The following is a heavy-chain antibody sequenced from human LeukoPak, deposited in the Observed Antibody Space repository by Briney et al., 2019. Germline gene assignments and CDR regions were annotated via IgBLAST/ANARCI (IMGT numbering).Heavy chain of an antibody. D-gene: IGHD3-3*01. V-gene: IGHV4-59*12. Sequence: SETLSLTCSVSGDSIGSYFWAWIRQPPGKGLEWIGYVCYNGTTNYNPSLRNRVAISIDTSKNQFSLKLSSVTAADTAVYYCARDSGYDFWSGYYPYYYYYGMDVWGQGTTVTVSS. CDR1: GDSIGSYF. J-gene: IGHJ6*02. CDR3: ARDSGYDFWSGYYPYYYYYGMDV. CDR2: VCYNGTT.